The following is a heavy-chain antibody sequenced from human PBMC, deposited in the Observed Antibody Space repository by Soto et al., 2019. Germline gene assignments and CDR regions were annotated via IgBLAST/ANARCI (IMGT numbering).Heavy chain of an antibody. V-gene: IGHV1-69*13. D-gene: IGHD6-6*01. J-gene: IGHJ4*02. CDR2: IIPIFGTA. CDR3: ARGYEYSSSFDY. CDR1: GGTFSSYA. Sequence: ASVKVSCKASGGTFSSYAISWVRQAPGQGLEWMGGIIPIFGTANYAQKFQGRVTITADESTSTAYMELSSLRSEDTAVYYCARGYEYSSSFDYWGQGTLVTVSS.